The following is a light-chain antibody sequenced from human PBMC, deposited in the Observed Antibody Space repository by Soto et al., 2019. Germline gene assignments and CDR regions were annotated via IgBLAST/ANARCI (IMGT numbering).Light chain of an antibody. J-gene: IGKJ3*01. CDR2: ATS. CDR1: QYISNY. V-gene: IGKV1-27*01. Sequence: DIQMTQSPSSLSASVGDRVTITCRASQYISNYLAWYQQKPGKVPKLLIYATSTLQSGVPSRFSGSGSGTGFTLTISSLQPEDVASYYCQNYNNVPFTFGPGTTVDIK. CDR3: QNYNNVPFT.